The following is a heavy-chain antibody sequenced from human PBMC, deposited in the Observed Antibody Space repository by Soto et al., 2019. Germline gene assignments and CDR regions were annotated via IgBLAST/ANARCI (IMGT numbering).Heavy chain of an antibody. J-gene: IGHJ4*02. CDR3: AHSRLRGLQLRYFDF. Sequence: QITLKESGPTLVKPTQTLTLTCTFSGFSLSTSGVGVGWIRQPPGKALEWLALIYWDDDKRYSPSLKSRLTITKDPSKNPVVLTMTNMDPVDTATYYCAHSRLRGLQLRYFDFWGPGTLVTVSS. V-gene: IGHV2-5*02. CDR1: GFSLSTSGVG. D-gene: IGHD5-12*01. CDR2: IYWDDDK.